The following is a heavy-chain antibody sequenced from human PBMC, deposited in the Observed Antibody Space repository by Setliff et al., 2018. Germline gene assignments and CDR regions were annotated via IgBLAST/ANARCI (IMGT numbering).Heavy chain of an antibody. CDR2: ISSSSSTI. CDR1: GFTFGSYS. CDR3: ARDQALLLWFGAVAY. V-gene: IGHV3-48*04. Sequence: GSLRLSCAASGFTFGSYSMNWVRQAPGKGLEWVSYISSSSSTIYYADSVKGRFTISRDTAKNSLFLQMNSLRAEDTAVYYCARDQALLLWFGAVAYWGQGTLVTVSS. J-gene: IGHJ4*02. D-gene: IGHD3-10*01.